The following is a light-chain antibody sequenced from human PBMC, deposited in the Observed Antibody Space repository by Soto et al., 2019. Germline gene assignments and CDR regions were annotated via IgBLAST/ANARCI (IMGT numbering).Light chain of an antibody. CDR3: QQYGNLPT. Sequence: IVLTQSPGTLSLSPGERATLSCRASPSVRSTYLAWYQHKPGQAPRILIYDVSTRATDIPARFSGSGSGTDFTLTISRLEPEAFVVYSCQQYGNLPTFGQGTRLEI. V-gene: IGKV3-20*01. CDR2: DVS. J-gene: IGKJ5*01. CDR1: PSVRSTY.